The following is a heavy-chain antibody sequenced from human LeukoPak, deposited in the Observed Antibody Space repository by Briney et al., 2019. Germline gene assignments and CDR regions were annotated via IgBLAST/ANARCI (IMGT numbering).Heavy chain of an antibody. CDR2: IYYSGST. CDR3: ARGLNDSWTGENY. D-gene: IGHD3-3*01. V-gene: IGHV4-39*07. CDR1: GGSISSSSYY. Sequence: SETLSLTCTVSGGSISSSSYYWGWIRQPPGKGLEWIGSIYYSGSTNYNPSLKSRVTISLDTSKSQFSLKVRYVTAADTAVYYCARGLNDSWTGENYWGQGTLVTVSS. J-gene: IGHJ4*02.